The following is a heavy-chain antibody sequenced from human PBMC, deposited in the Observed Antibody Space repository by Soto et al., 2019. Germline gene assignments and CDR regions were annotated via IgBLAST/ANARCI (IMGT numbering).Heavy chain of an antibody. CDR2: ISSSSSTI. J-gene: IGHJ4*02. CDR1: GFTFSSYS. V-gene: IGHV3-48*01. D-gene: IGHD4-4*01. CDR3: ARSTPHDYSNPNDLDY. Sequence: GGSLRLSCAASGFTFSSYSMNWVRQAPGKGLEWVSYISSSSSTIYYADSVKGRFTISRDNAKNSLYLQMNSLRAEDTAVYYCARSTPHDYSNPNDLDYWGQGTLVTVSS.